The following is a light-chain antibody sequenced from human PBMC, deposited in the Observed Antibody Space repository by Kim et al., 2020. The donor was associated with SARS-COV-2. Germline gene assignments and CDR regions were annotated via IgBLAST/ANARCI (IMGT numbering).Light chain of an antibody. Sequence: QRVTISCSGSNSNIGSNAVNWYQQLPGSAPKLLIYNNNQRPSGVPDRFSGSSSGTSASLAISGLQSEDEADYYCAAWDDSLNDVVFGGGTQLTVL. CDR3: AAWDDSLNDVV. CDR2: NNN. V-gene: IGLV1-44*01. CDR1: NSNIGSNA. J-gene: IGLJ2*01.